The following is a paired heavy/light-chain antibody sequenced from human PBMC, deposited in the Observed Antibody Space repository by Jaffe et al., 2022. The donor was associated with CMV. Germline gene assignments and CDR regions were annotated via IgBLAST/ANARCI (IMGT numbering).Heavy chain of an antibody. Sequence: QLQLQESGPGLVKPSETLSLTCTVSGGSISSSSYYWGWIRQPPGKGLEWIGNIYYSGNTYYNPSLKSRVTISVDTSKNQFSLKLNSVTAADTAVYYCARTSGDRYHFDYWGQGTLVTVSS. CDR3: ARTSGDRYHFDY. J-gene: IGHJ4*02. CDR1: GGSISSSSYY. V-gene: IGHV4-39*01. D-gene: IGHD2-21*02. CDR2: IYYSGNT.
Light chain of an antibody. CDR3: QQSHSRPFT. CDR2: AAS. J-gene: IGKJ3*01. Sequence: DIQMTQSPSSLSASVGDRVTITCRASQSITGYLNWYQQKPGKAPKLLIYAASGLQSGVPSRFSGSGSGTDFTLTISSLQPEDFATYYCQQSHSRPFTFGPGTKVDV. CDR1: QSITGY. V-gene: IGKV1-39*01.